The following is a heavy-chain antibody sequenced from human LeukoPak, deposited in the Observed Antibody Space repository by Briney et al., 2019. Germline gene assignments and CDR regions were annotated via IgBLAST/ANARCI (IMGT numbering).Heavy chain of an antibody. D-gene: IGHD2-2*01. CDR3: AKEGFVAVPGPYYFDY. CDR1: GFTFSSYG. J-gene: IGHJ4*02. CDR2: ISYDGSNK. Sequence: GGSLRLSCAASGFTFSSYGMHWVRQTPGKGLEWVAVISYDGSNKYYADSVKGRFTISRDNSKNTLYLQMNSLRAEDTAVYYCAKEGFVAVPGPYYFDYWGQGTLVTVSS. V-gene: IGHV3-30*18.